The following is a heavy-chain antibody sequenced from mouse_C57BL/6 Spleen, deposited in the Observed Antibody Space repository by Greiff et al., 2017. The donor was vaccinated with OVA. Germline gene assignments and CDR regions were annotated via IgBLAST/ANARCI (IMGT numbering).Heavy chain of an antibody. J-gene: IGHJ4*01. Sequence: EVQRVESGPGLAKPSQTLSLTCSVTGYSITSDYWNWIRKFPGNKLEYMGYISYSGSTYYNPSLKSRISITRDTSKNQYYLQLNSVTTEDTATYYCARYYDYPYYAMDYWGQGTSVTVSS. CDR3: ARYYDYPYYAMDY. D-gene: IGHD2-4*01. CDR1: GYSITSDY. CDR2: ISYSGST. V-gene: IGHV3-8*01.